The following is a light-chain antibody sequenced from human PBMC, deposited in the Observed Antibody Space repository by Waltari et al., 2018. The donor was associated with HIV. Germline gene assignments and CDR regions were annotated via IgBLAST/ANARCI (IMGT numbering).Light chain of an antibody. Sequence: GQAISISCSGSSSDLGLYNLVFWYQVSPGKEPKLIIHEVNKRPSGFSDIFSGSKSGNAASPTISGSRTEDEATYSCSTYAGDSTDAYGTGHKVT. CDR1: SSDLGLYNL. J-gene: IGLJ1*01. V-gene: IGLV2-23*02. CDR2: EVN. CDR3: STYAGDSTDA.